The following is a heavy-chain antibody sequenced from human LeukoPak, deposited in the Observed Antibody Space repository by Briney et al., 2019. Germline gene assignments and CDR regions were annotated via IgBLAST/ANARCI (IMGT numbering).Heavy chain of an antibody. D-gene: IGHD3-10*01. Sequence: NPSETLSLPCTLSGASNSRGYYPWTWIRQPPGKGLEGIGYHNHSGSAYYNPSLKSRGTISVNRSKNQITLKLASVTAADTAVYFCAMYGSGTRIDFWGPGTLVTVSS. V-gene: IGHV4-30-2*01. CDR1: GASNSRGYYP. J-gene: IGHJ4*02. CDR3: AMYGSGTRIDF. CDR2: HNHSGSA.